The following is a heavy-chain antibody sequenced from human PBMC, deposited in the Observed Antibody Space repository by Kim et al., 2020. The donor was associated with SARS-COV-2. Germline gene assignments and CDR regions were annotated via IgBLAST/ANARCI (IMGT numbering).Heavy chain of an antibody. V-gene: IGHV1-2*02. D-gene: IGHD3-22*01. CDR1: GYTFTGYY. Sequence: ASVKVSCKTSGYTFTGYYIHWIRQAPGQGLEWMGWINPKTGGAKYAQKFQGRVTLPRDTSISTAYMELSRLRSDDTAVYYCASGGPSSGYPDYYSDYWGQGTLVTVSS. J-gene: IGHJ4*02. CDR3: ASGGPSSGYPDYYSDY. CDR2: INPKTGGA.